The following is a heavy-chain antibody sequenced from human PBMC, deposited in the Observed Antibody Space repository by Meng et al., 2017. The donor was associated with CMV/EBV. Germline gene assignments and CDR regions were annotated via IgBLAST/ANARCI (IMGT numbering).Heavy chain of an antibody. D-gene: IGHD2-2*01. J-gene: IGHJ6*02. Sequence: GESLKISCAASGFTVSSNYMSWVRQAPGKGLEWVSVIYSGGSTYYADSVKGRFTISRDNSKNTLYLQMNSLRAEDTAVYYCARDPGYQLLWGAYYYYGMDVWAKGPRSPSP. CDR2: IYSGGST. CDR3: ARDPGYQLLWGAYYYYGMDV. CDR1: GFTVSSNY. V-gene: IGHV3-66*02.